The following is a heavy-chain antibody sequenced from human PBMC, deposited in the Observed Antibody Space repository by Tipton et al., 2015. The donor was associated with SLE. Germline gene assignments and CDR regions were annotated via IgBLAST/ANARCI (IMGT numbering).Heavy chain of an antibody. D-gene: IGHD6-13*01. CDR1: GFTFSSYT. Sequence: SLRLSCAASGFTFSSYTVHWVRQAPGKWLDWVAVISSDGTKTFYADFVKGRFTISRDNPKNTLNLQMNSLRPEDTAVYYCARGYSSSWTGIHYFDYWGQGALVTVSS. V-gene: IGHV3-30-3*01. CDR3: ARGYSSSWTGIHYFDY. CDR2: ISSDGTKT. J-gene: IGHJ4*02.